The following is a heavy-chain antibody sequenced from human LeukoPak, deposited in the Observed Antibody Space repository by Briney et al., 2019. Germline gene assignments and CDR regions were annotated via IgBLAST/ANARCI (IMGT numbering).Heavy chain of an antibody. V-gene: IGHV4-39*01. CDR1: GGSITSSSYH. J-gene: IGHJ4*02. Sequence: SETLSLTCSVSGGSITSSSYHWGWVRQPRGKGLECIGSLYSSGSTYYNPSLKSRVTISVDTSKNQFSLKLSSVTAADTAVYYCASDDYWGQGTLVTVSS. CDR3: ASDDY. CDR2: LYSSGST.